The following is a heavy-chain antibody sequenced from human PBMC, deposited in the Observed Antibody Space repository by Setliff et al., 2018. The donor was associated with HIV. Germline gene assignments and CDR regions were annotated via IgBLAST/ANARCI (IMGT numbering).Heavy chain of an antibody. CDR2: IKPKSGVA. D-gene: IGHD5-12*01. J-gene: IGHJ5*02. CDR1: GYTFTDFY. CDR3: ARAHFLVAMTRNWFDP. Sequence: ASVKVSCKASGYTFTDFYIHWVRQAPGQGLEWIGRIKPKSGVADYLKKFRGRVTMTTDTSTNTAHMELIRPRFDDTAVYYCARAHFLVAMTRNWFDPWGQGTLVTVSS. V-gene: IGHV1-2*06.